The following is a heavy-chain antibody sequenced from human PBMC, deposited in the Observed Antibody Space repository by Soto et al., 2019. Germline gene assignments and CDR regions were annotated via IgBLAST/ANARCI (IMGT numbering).Heavy chain of an antibody. V-gene: IGHV3-21*01. CDR3: ARDSLRVMVTAVLTDALDL. Sequence: VQVEESGGGLVLPGGSLRLSCTVSADSEFTFSNHIMNWVRQAPGKGLEWVSSISSSSSFMNYASSVKGRFTISRDNAKNSLYLQMNALRAEDTAVYFCARDSLRVMVTAVLTDALDLWGHGTMVTVSS. J-gene: IGHJ3*01. D-gene: IGHD2-21*02. CDR1: EFTFSNHI. CDR2: ISSSSSFM.